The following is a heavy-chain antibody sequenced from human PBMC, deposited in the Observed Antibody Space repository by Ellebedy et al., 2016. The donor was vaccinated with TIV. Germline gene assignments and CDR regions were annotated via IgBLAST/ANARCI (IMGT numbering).Heavy chain of an antibody. CDR3: ARDGAYGDYSPGYYGMDV. D-gene: IGHD3-22*01. J-gene: IGHJ6*02. Sequence: GESLKISCAASGFTFNSYWMSWVRQAPGKGLEWVANINQYGSRIYYVDSVKGRFSISRDNTKNSVFLRMNTLRVEDTAVYHCARDGAYGDYSPGYYGMDVWGQGTTVTVSS. CDR1: GFTFNSYW. V-gene: IGHV3-7*03. CDR2: INQYGSRI.